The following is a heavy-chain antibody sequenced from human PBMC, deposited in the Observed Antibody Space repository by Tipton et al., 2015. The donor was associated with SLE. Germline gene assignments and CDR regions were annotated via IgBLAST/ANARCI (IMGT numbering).Heavy chain of an antibody. J-gene: IGHJ3*02. Sequence: TLSLTCTVSGGSISSQYWSWIRQPPGKGLEWIGYIYYSGSTNYNPSLKSRVTISVDTSKNQFSLKLSSVTAADTAVYYCARDPGETDAFDIWGQGTMVTVSS. V-gene: IGHV4-59*11. D-gene: IGHD3-10*01. CDR1: GGSISSQY. CDR3: ARDPGETDAFDI. CDR2: IYYSGST.